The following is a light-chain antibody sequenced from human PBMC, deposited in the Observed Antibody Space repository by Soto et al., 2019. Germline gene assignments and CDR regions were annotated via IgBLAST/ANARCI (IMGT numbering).Light chain of an antibody. CDR2: ESS. Sequence: DIVLIPSPATLSSSPGESATLSCRASQTDFSRLAWYQHKPGHSPSLLIYESSKRATGLPARFSGSGFGTDFTLTISSLEPEDFAVYYCHQRRSWPRTFGQGTKVDIK. V-gene: IGKV3-11*01. CDR3: HQRRSWPRT. J-gene: IGKJ1*01. CDR1: QTDFSR.